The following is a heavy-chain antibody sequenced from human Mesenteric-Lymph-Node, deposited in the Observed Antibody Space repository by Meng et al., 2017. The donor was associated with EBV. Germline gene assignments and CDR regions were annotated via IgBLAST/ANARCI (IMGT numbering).Heavy chain of an antibody. Sequence: LQESGPGLGQHCATWFLTCTFSGGSVSSGSYYWSWIWQPPGKGLEWIGYIYYSGSTNYNPSLKSRVTISVDTSKNQFSLKLSSVTAADTAVYYCARATVKNWFDPWGQGTLVTVSS. CDR2: IYYSGST. CDR1: GGSVSSGSYY. J-gene: IGHJ5*02. D-gene: IGHD4-17*01. CDR3: ARATVKNWFDP. V-gene: IGHV4-61*01.